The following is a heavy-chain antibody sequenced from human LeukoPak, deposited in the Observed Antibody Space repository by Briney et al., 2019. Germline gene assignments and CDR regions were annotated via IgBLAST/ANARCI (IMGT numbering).Heavy chain of an antibody. Sequence: GESLKISCKGSGYSFTSYWIGWVRQMPGKGLEWMGIIYPGDSDTRYSPPFQGQVTISADKSISTAYLQWSSLKASDTAMYYCARRGLGYDSSGYYSAEYFQHWGQGTLVTVSS. CDR1: GYSFTSYW. CDR2: IYPGDSDT. D-gene: IGHD3-22*01. CDR3: ARRGLGYDSSGYYSAEYFQH. J-gene: IGHJ1*01. V-gene: IGHV5-51*01.